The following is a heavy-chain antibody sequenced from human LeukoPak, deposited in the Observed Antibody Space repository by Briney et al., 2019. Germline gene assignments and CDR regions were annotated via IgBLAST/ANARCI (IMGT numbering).Heavy chain of an antibody. V-gene: IGHV3-74*01. J-gene: IGHJ4*02. CDR2: INSDESRT. Sequence: GGSLRLSCPASGLTFSSFWMHWVRQVPGKGLVWVSRINSDESRTNYADSVKGRFTISRDNAKNTLYLHMNSLRAEDTAVYYCTANFNYWGQGTLVTVSS. CDR3: TANFNY. CDR1: GLTFSSFW.